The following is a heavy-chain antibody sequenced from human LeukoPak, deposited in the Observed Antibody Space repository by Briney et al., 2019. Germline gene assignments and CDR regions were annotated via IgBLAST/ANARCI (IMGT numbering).Heavy chain of an antibody. CDR2: IYYSGST. CDR3: ARAVSNRTNWYFDL. V-gene: IGHV4-59*01. CDR1: GGSISSYY. J-gene: IGHJ2*01. D-gene: IGHD2-2*01. Sequence: SETLSLTCTVSGGSISSYYWSWIRQPPGKGLEWIGYIYYSGSTNYNPSLKSRVTISVDTSKNQFSLKLSSVTAADTAVYYCARAVSNRTNWYFDLWGRGTLVTVSS.